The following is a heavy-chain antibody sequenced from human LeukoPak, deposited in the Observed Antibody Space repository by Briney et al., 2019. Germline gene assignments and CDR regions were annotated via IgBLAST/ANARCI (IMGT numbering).Heavy chain of an antibody. Sequence: SETLSLTCGVYGGSFSGYYWSWVRQPPGKGLEWIGEINHSGSTNYNPSLTSRVTISVDTSKNQFSLKLSSVTAADTAVYYCARGKNRGYSYGLAAAGTPFDYWGQGTLVTVSS. D-gene: IGHD5-18*01. CDR3: ARGKNRGYSYGLAAAGTPFDY. V-gene: IGHV4-34*01. J-gene: IGHJ4*02. CDR1: GGSFSGYY. CDR2: INHSGST.